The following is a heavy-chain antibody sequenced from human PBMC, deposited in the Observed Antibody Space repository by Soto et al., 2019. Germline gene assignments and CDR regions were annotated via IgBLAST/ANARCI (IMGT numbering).Heavy chain of an antibody. CDR1: GGSISSGGYY. J-gene: IGHJ4*02. Sequence: PSETLSLTCTVSGGSISSGGYYWSWIRQHPGKGLEWIGYIYYSGSTYYNPSLKSRVTISVDTSKNQFSLKLSSVTAADTAVYYCVRDGHDSSGYYFDYWGPGSLVTVSS. V-gene: IGHV4-31*03. D-gene: IGHD3-22*01. CDR2: IYYSGST. CDR3: VRDGHDSSGYYFDY.